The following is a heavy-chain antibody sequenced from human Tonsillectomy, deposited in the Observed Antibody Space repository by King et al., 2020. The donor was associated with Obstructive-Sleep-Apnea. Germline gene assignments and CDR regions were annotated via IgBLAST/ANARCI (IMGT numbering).Heavy chain of an antibody. Sequence: VQLVESGGGLVQPGGSLRLSCAASGFTLSSYAMSWVRQAPGKGLEWVSAINVGGGSTYYADSVKGRFTISRDNSKNTLHLQMNSLRAEDTTVYYCSKSAYSSGWYWPYGGQGTLVTVSS. CDR3: SKSAYSSGWYWPY. V-gene: IGHV3-23*04. D-gene: IGHD6-19*01. J-gene: IGHJ4*02. CDR2: INVGGGST. CDR1: GFTLSSYA.